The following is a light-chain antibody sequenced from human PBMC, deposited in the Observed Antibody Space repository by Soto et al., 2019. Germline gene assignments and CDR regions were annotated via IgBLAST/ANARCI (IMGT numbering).Light chain of an antibody. Sequence: DIQMTHSPTTLSASVGDRVTITCRSSHSIIKWLAWYQQKPGKAPKLLIYEASSLQSGVQSRFSGSGSGTEFTLTISSLQPDDLATYYCQQYNTFLTFGGGTKVDIK. CDR3: QQYNTFLT. V-gene: IGKV1-5*03. CDR1: HSIIKW. J-gene: IGKJ4*01. CDR2: EAS.